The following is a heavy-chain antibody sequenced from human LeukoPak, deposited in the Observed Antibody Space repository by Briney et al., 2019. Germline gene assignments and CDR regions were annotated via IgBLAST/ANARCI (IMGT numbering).Heavy chain of an antibody. Sequence: SSETLSLTCTVSGGSISSYYWSWIRQPPGKGLEGIGYIYTSGSTNYKPSLKSRFTISVDTSKNQFSLKLSSVTAADTAVYYCARQVAAAGYDYWGQGTLVTVSS. CDR3: ARQVAAAGYDY. CDR2: IYTSGST. D-gene: IGHD6-13*01. CDR1: GGSISSYY. V-gene: IGHV4-4*09. J-gene: IGHJ4*02.